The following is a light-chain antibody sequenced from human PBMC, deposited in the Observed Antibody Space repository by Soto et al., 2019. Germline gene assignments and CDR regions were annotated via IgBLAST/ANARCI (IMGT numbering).Light chain of an antibody. V-gene: IGKV1-5*01. CDR2: DAS. CDR1: QIISSW. Sequence: DIQMTQSPSTLSASVGDRVTITCRASQIISSWLAWYQQKPGKAPKLLIYDASSLESGVPSRFSGSGSGTELTRTIRSLQPDDCATYYCLQYNSYHPFGQGTKLEIK. CDR3: LQYNSYHP. J-gene: IGKJ2*01.